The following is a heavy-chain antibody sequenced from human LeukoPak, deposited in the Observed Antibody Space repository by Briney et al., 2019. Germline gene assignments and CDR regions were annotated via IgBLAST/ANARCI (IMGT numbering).Heavy chain of an antibody. CDR1: GFTFSSYS. CDR2: ISSSNSHI. V-gene: IGHV3-21*01. CDR3: ARGFYCSSTSCSTGFDY. D-gene: IGHD2-2*01. J-gene: IGHJ4*02. Sequence: GGSLRLSCAASGFTFSSYSMNWVRQAPGKGLEWVSYISSSNSHIYYADSVKGRFTISRDNAKNSLYLQMNSLRVEDTAVYYCARGFYCSSTSCSTGFDYWGQGTLVTVSS.